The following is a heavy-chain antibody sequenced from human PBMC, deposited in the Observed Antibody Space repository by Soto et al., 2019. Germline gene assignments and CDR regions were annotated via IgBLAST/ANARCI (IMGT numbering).Heavy chain of an antibody. Sequence: EVQLVESGGGLIQPGGSLRLSCAASGFTVSSNYMSWVRQAPGKGLEWVSVIYSGGSTYYTDSVKGRFTISRDNSXXKLYLQMSSPGAEDTAVYYCARSSGWPYYYYGMDVWGQGTTVTVSS. CDR3: ARSSGWPYYYYGMDV. D-gene: IGHD6-19*01. CDR1: GFTVSSNY. J-gene: IGHJ6*02. CDR2: IYSGGST. V-gene: IGHV3-53*01.